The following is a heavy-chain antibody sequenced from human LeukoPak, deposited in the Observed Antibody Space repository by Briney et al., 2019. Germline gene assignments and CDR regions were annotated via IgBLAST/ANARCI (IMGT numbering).Heavy chain of an antibody. CDR1: GFTVSSNY. CDR3: AELGITMIGGV. D-gene: IGHD3-10*02. V-gene: IGHV3-66*01. Sequence: GGSLRLSCAASGFTVSSNYMSWVRQAPGKGLEWVSVIYSGGSTYYADSVKGRFTISRDNPKNTVYLQMNSLRAEDTAVYYCAELGITMIGGVWGKGTTVTISS. J-gene: IGHJ6*03. CDR2: IYSGGST.